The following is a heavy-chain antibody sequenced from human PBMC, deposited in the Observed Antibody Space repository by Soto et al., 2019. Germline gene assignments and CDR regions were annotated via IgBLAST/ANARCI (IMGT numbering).Heavy chain of an antibody. CDR1: GGSFSGYY. CDR3: AMKGIAAAGTGAYYYGMDV. CDR2: INHSGST. D-gene: IGHD6-13*01. V-gene: IGHV4-34*01. J-gene: IGHJ6*02. Sequence: SETLSLTCAVYGGSFSGYYWSWIRQPPGKGLEWIGEINHSGSTNYNPSLKSRVTISVDTSKNQFSLKLSSVTAADTAVYYCAMKGIAAAGTGAYYYGMDVWGQGTTVTVSS.